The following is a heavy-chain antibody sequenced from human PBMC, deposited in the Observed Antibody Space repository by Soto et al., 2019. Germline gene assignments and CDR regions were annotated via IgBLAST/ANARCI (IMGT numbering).Heavy chain of an antibody. J-gene: IGHJ5*02. CDR3: ARDQSPNYGGNSGWFDP. Sequence: KASETLSLTCTVSGGSISNGGYYWSWIRQHPGKGLEWIGYIYYSGSTYYNPSLKSRVTISVDTSKNQFSLKLSSVTAADTAVYYCARDQSPNYGGNSGWFDPWGQGTLVTVSS. V-gene: IGHV4-31*03. D-gene: IGHD4-17*01. CDR1: GGSISNGGYY. CDR2: IYYSGST.